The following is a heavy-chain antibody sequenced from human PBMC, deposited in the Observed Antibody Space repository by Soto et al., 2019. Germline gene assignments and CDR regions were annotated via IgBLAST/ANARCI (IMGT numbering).Heavy chain of an antibody. CDR1: GGSISSSSYY. Sequence: QLQLQESGPGLVKPSETLSLTCTVSGGSISSSSYYWGWIRQPPGKGLEWIGSIYYSGSTYYNPSLKSRVTVSVDTSKNQFSLKLSSVTAADTAVYYCARLRLGDGYNKLYWYFDLWGRGTLVTVSS. CDR3: ARLRLGDGYNKLYWYFDL. J-gene: IGHJ2*01. CDR2: IYYSGST. D-gene: IGHD5-12*01. V-gene: IGHV4-39*01.